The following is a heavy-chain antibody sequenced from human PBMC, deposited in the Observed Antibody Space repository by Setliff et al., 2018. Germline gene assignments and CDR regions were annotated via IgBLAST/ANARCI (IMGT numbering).Heavy chain of an antibody. Sequence: GGSLRLSCAASGFTFSRYWMSWVRQAPGKGPEYVSIIYTDGTTYYTDSVKGRFTISRDNSKNTLYLQLNSLRAEDTAVYYCVRGLPFDYWGQGTLVTVSS. V-gene: IGHV3-66*01. CDR3: VRGLPFDY. CDR1: GFTFSRYW. J-gene: IGHJ4*02. CDR2: IYTDGTT.